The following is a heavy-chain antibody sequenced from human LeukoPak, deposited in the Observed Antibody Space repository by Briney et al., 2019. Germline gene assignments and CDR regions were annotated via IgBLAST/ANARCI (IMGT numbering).Heavy chain of an antibody. V-gene: IGHV3-30-3*01. J-gene: IGHJ4*02. D-gene: IGHD3-22*01. Sequence: PGGPLRLSCAASGFTFSSYAMHWVRQAPGKGLEWVAVISYDGSNKYYADSVKGRFTISRDNSKNTLYLQMNSLRAEDTAVYYCARGDGEYYYDSSGYYSVYWGQGTLVTVSS. CDR3: ARGDGEYYYDSSGYYSVY. CDR1: GFTFSSYA. CDR2: ISYDGSNK.